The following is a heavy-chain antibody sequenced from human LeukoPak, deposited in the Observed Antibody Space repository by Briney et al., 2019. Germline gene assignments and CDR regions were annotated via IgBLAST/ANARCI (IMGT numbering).Heavy chain of an antibody. Sequence: GGSLRLSCAASGFTFSSYDIHWVRQAPGKGLEWVAFIRYDGTNKYYADSVRGRFTISRDNSKNTLYLQMNSLRAEDTAVYFCAKGSKSVLFTRDHYMHVWGKGTTVTTSS. CDR2: IRYDGTNK. V-gene: IGHV3-30*02. CDR3: AKGSKSVLFTRDHYMHV. D-gene: IGHD3-3*01. J-gene: IGHJ6*03. CDR1: GFTFSSYD.